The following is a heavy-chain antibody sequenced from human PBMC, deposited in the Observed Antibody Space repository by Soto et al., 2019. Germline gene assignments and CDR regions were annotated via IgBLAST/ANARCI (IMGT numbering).Heavy chain of an antibody. Sequence: QVQLVQSGAEVKKPGASVKVSCKASGYTFTSYYMHWVRQAPGQGLEWMGIINPSGGSTSYAQKFQGRVTMTRDTSTSTVYMELSSVRSEDTAVYYCASGGYCSGGSCYQYYFDYWGQGTLVTVSS. V-gene: IGHV1-46*01. D-gene: IGHD2-15*01. CDR2: INPSGGST. J-gene: IGHJ4*02. CDR1: GYTFTSYY. CDR3: ASGGYCSGGSCYQYYFDY.